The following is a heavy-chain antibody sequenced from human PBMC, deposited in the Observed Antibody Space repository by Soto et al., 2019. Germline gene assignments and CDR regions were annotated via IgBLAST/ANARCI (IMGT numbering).Heavy chain of an antibody. CDR1: GGSFSGYY. J-gene: IGHJ4*02. CDR3: ARLSCSSTSCHIDY. V-gene: IGHV4-34*01. Sequence: PSETLSLTCAVYGGSFSGYYWSWTRQPPGKGLEWIGEINHSGSTNYNPSLKSRVTISVDTSKNQFSLKLSSVTAADTAVYYCARLSCSSTSCHIDYWGQGTLVTVSS. D-gene: IGHD2-2*01. CDR2: INHSGST.